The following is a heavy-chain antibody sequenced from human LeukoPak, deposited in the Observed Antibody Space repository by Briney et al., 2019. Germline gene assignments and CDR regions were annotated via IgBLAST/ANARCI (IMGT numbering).Heavy chain of an antibody. V-gene: IGHV4-39*01. CDR2: IYYSGST. D-gene: IGHD5-18*01. CDR3: ARLGVGYNFGYPYYYYMDV. CDR1: GVSISSSSNY. Sequence: SETLSLTCTVSGVSISSSSNYWGWIRQPPGKGLEWIGHIYYSGSTYYNSSLKSRVTISVDTSKNQFSQELRSVTAADTAVYYCARLGVGYNFGYPYYYYMDVWGKGTTVTVTS. J-gene: IGHJ6*03.